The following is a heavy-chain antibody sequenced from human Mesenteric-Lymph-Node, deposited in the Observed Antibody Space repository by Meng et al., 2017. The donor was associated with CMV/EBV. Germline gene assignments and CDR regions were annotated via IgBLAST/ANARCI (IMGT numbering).Heavy chain of an antibody. D-gene: IGHD3-10*01. V-gene: IGHV3-72*01. J-gene: IGHJ5*02. CDR2: SRNKANSYTT. Sequence: GGSLRLSCAASGFTFSDHYMDWVRQAPGKGLEWVGRSRNKANSYTTEYAASVKGRFTISRDDSQNSLYLQMDSLKTEDTAVYYCARGRGNNWFDPWGQGTLVTVSS. CDR3: ARGRGNNWFDP. CDR1: GFTFSDHY.